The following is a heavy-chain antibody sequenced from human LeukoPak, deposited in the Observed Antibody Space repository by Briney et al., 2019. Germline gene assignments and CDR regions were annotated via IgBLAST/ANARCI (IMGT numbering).Heavy chain of an antibody. Sequence: PGGSLRLSCAASGLTFSDHWMSWVRQAPGRGLEWVANINQDGSAKYYVDSVKGRFTISRDNAKNSLFLQMNSLRVEDTAVYYCATDVGVDWGQGTLITVSS. CDR1: GLTFSDHW. CDR3: ATDVGVD. CDR2: INQDGSAK. V-gene: IGHV3-7*01. J-gene: IGHJ4*02.